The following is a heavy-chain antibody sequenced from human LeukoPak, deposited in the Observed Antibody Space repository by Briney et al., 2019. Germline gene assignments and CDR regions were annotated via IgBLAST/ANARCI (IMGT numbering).Heavy chain of an antibody. CDR2: IIPIFGTA. D-gene: IGHD2-8*01. CDR1: GGTSSSYA. J-gene: IGHJ4*02. V-gene: IGHV1-69*05. Sequence: ASVQVSCKASGGTSSSYAISWVRQAPGQGLEWMGGIIPIFGTANYAQKFQGRVTITTDESTSTAYMELSSLRSEDTAVYYCAGNGPPLDYYFDYWGQGTLVTVSS. CDR3: AGNGPPLDYYFDY.